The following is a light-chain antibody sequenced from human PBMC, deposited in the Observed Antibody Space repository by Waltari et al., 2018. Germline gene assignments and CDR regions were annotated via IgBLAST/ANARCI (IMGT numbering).Light chain of an antibody. CDR1: QSINTN. CDR2: AAS. J-gene: IGKJ1*01. CDR3: QQTYSTPPT. V-gene: IGKV1-39*01. Sequence: DIQMTQSPASLSASVGDRVTITCRASQSINTNLNWYQQKPEKAPKLLIYAASSLQSGVPSRFTGSGSGTEFSLTISSLQPEDFATYYCQQTYSTPPTFGQGTNVEIK.